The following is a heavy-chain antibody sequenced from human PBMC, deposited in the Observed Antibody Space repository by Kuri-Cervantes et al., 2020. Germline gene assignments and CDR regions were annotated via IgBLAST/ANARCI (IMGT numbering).Heavy chain of an antibody. V-gene: IGHV1-24*01. CDR3: ARVDYCSGGSCYSPRAFDY. J-gene: IGHJ4*02. CDR2: FDPEDGET. D-gene: IGHD2-15*01. Sequence: ASVKVSCKVSGYTLTELSMHWVRQAPGKGLEWMGGFDPEDGETIYAQKFQGRVTMTEDTSTDTAYMELSSLRSEDTAVYYCARVDYCSGGSCYSPRAFDYWGQGTLVTVSS. CDR1: GYTLTELS.